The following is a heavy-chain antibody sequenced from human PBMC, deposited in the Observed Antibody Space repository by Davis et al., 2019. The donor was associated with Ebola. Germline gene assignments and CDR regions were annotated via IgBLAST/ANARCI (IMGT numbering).Heavy chain of an antibody. CDR1: GYTFTGYY. V-gene: IGHV1-2*02. CDR3: ARGFRGCSSTSCYPLDY. D-gene: IGHD2-2*01. CDR2: INPNSGGT. J-gene: IGHJ4*02. Sequence: ASVKVSCKASGYTFTGYYMHWVRQAPGQGLEWMGWINPNSGGTNYAQKFQGRVTMTRDTSISTAYMELSRLRSDDTAVYYCARGFRGCSSTSCYPLDYWGQGTLVTVSS.